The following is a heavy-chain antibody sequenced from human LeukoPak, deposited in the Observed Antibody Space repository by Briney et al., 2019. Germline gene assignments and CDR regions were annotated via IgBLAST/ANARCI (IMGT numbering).Heavy chain of an antibody. V-gene: IGHV1-69*01. J-gene: IGHJ4*02. D-gene: IGHD3-22*01. Sequence: SVKVSCKASGGTFSSYAISWVRQAPGQGLERMGGIIPIFGTANYAQKFQGRVTITADESTSTAYMELSSLRSEDTAVYYCARAEGYYDSSGPGPFDYWGQGTLVTVSS. CDR1: GGTFSSYA. CDR2: IIPIFGTA. CDR3: ARAEGYYDSSGPGPFDY.